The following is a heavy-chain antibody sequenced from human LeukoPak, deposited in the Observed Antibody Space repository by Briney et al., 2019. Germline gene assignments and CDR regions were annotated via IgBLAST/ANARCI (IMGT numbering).Heavy chain of an antibody. Sequence: GGSLRLSCAASGFTFNNYAMSWVRQAPGKGLEWVSALSGSGGSTYYADSVKGRFTISRDNSKNTLYLQMNSLRAEDTALYFCAQWSRYFDYWGQGTLVTVSS. J-gene: IGHJ4*02. D-gene: IGHD1-26*01. CDR3: AQWSRYFDY. V-gene: IGHV3-23*01. CDR2: LSGSGGST. CDR1: GFTFNNYA.